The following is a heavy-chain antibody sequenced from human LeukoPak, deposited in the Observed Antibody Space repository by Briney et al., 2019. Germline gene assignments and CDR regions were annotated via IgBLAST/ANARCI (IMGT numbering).Heavy chain of an antibody. CDR1: GFTFSSYA. CDR2: ISYDGSSK. V-gene: IGHV3-30-3*01. J-gene: IGHJ4*02. D-gene: IGHD1-20*01. Sequence: GGSLRLSCAASGFTFSSYAMHWVRQAPGKGLEWVAVISYDGSSKYYADSVKGRFTISRDNSKNTLYLQMNSLRAEDTAVYYCAREQRPLTGSDYWGQGTLVTVSS. CDR3: AREQRPLTGSDY.